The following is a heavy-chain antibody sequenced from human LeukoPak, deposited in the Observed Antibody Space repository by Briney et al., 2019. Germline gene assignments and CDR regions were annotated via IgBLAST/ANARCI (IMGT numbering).Heavy chain of an antibody. CDR3: ARLRHPDFDY. CDR2: ISSTGSTI. J-gene: IGHJ4*02. V-gene: IGHV3-48*03. Sequence: GASLRLSCAASGFTFSSNDMNWVRQAPGKGLEWVSYISSTGSTIYYADSVKGRFTISRDNDKNSLYLQMSSLRAEDTAVYYCARLRHPDFDYWGQGTLVTVPS. CDR1: GFTFSSND. D-gene: IGHD1-14*01.